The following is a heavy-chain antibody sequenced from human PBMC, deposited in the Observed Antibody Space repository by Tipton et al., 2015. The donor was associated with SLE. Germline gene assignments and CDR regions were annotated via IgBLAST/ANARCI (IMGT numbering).Heavy chain of an antibody. Sequence: GSLRLSCAVYGGSFSGYYWSWIRQPPGKGLEWIGEINHSGSTNYNPSLKSRVTISVDTSKNQFSLKLSSVTAADTAVYYCAGGSLTGDFDYWGQGTLVTVSS. CDR1: GGSFSGYY. CDR2: INHSGST. CDR3: AGGSLTGDFDY. D-gene: IGHD7-27*01. V-gene: IGHV4-34*01. J-gene: IGHJ4*02.